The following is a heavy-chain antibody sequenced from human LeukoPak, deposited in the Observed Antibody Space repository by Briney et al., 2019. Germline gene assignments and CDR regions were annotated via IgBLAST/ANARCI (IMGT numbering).Heavy chain of an antibody. CDR3: ARDGIVVVPATIELVDY. CDR2: ISSSSNYI. J-gene: IGHJ4*02. CDR1: GFTFSSYS. V-gene: IGHV3-21*01. Sequence: GGSLRLSCAASGFTFSSYSMNWVRQAPGKGLEWVSSISSSSNYIYYADSVKGRFTISRDNAKNSLYLQMNSLRAEDTAVYYCARDGIVVVPATIELVDYWGQGTLVTVSS. D-gene: IGHD2-2*01.